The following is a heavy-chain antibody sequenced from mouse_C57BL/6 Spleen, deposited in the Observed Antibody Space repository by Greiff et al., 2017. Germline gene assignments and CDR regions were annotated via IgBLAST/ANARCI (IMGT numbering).Heavy chain of an antibody. CDR1: GFTFSDYG. D-gene: IGHD1-3*01. CDR2: ISNLAYSI. V-gene: IGHV5-15*01. J-gene: IGHJ4*01. Sequence: EVKLQESGGGLVQPGGSLKLSCAASGFTFSDYGMAWVRQAPRKGPEWVAFISNLAYSIYYADTVTGRFTISRENAKNTLYLEMSSLRSEDTAMYYCARDSKDAMDYWGQGTSVTVSS. CDR3: ARDSKDAMDY.